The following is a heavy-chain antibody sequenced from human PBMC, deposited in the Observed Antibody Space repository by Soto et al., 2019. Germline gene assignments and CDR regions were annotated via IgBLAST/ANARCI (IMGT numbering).Heavy chain of an antibody. D-gene: IGHD2-2*01. CDR3: GRGGTTLPLDV. CDR1: GYSFTNYW. CDR2: IDPTDSHP. Sequence: PGESLKISCEASGYSFTNYWINWVRQMPGKGLEWMGRIDPTDSHPNYSPSFQGHVTVSVDRSISTAYLQWSSLKASDSVVYYCGRGGTTLPLDVWGQGTTVTVSS. J-gene: IGHJ6*02. V-gene: IGHV5-10-1*01.